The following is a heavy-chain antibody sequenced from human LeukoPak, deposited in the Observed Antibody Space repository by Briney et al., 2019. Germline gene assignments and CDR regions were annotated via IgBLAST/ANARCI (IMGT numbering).Heavy chain of an antibody. D-gene: IGHD6-19*01. CDR2: ISGSGGST. J-gene: IGHJ4*02. Sequence: GGSLRLSCAASGFTFSSYGMSWVRQAPGEGLEWVSAISGSGGSTYYADSVKGRFTISRDNSKNTLYLQMNSLRAEDTAVYYCASGARYSSGWYQGYFDYWGQGTLVTVSS. CDR3: ASGARYSSGWYQGYFDY. V-gene: IGHV3-23*01. CDR1: GFTFSSYG.